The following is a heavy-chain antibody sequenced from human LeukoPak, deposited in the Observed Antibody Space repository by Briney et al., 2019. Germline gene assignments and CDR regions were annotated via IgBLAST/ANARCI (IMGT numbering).Heavy chain of an antibody. CDR3: AKVLTAAGLDL. CDR2: IHDDGRT. Sequence: SETLSLSCSVSGGSMSDSITWGWVRQPPGKGLEWLANIHDDGRTAPNPSLRSRLTISQDRSKNQFSLKVSSVTAADTAFYYCAKVLTAAGLDLWGQGILVTVSS. V-gene: IGHV4/OR15-8*01. J-gene: IGHJ5*02. D-gene: IGHD6-25*01. CDR1: GGSMSDSIT.